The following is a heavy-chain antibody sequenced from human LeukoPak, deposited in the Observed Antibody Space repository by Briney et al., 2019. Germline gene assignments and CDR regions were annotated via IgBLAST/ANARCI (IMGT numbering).Heavy chain of an antibody. D-gene: IGHD3-9*01. Sequence: SQTLSLTCGVSGGSISNGGYAWSWTRQPPGKGLEWIGYIFHSGHSYYNPSLKSRVTISLDRSKNQFSLKLSSVTAADTAVYYCARGYDVLTSHDYFDYWGQGTLVTVSS. J-gene: IGHJ4*02. CDR1: GGSISNGGYA. V-gene: IGHV4-30-2*01. CDR3: ARGYDVLTSHDYFDY. CDR2: IFHSGHS.